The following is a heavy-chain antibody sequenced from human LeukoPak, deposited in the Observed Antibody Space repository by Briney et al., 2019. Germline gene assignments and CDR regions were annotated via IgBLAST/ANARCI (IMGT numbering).Heavy chain of an antibody. Sequence: GGSLRLSCAASGFTFGSYAMHWVRQAPGKGLEWVAVISYDGSNKYYADSVKGRFTISRDNSKNTLYLQMNSLRAEDTAVYYCARGLLAGGATNFYWGQGTLVTISS. V-gene: IGHV3-30-3*01. CDR1: GFTFGSYA. CDR3: ARGLLAGGATNFY. D-gene: IGHD1-26*01. CDR2: ISYDGSNK. J-gene: IGHJ4*02.